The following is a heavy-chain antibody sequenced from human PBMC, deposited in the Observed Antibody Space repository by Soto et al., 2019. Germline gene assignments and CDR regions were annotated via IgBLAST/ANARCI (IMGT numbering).Heavy chain of an antibody. Sequence: GGSLRLSCAASGFTFSSYEMNWVRQAPGKGLEWVSYISSSGSTIYYADSVKGRFTIPRDNAKNSLYLQMNSLRAEDTAVYYCARDSSYCSGGSCSSQPNPGYFDYWGQGTLVTVSS. CDR2: ISSSGSTI. D-gene: IGHD2-15*01. CDR3: ARDSSYCSGGSCSSQPNPGYFDY. V-gene: IGHV3-48*03. CDR1: GFTFSSYE. J-gene: IGHJ4*02.